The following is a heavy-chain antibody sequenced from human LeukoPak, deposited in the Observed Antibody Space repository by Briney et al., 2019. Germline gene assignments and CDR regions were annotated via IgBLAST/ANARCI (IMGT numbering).Heavy chain of an antibody. Sequence: SETLSLTCAVYGGSFSGYYWSWIRQPPGKGLEWIGEINHSGSTNYNPSLKSRVTISVDTSKNQFSLKLSSVTAADTAVYYCARYCSCGSCYGFNWGQGTLVTVSS. J-gene: IGHJ4*02. D-gene: IGHD2-15*01. CDR3: ARYCSCGSCYGFN. CDR2: INHSGST. CDR1: GGSFSGYY. V-gene: IGHV4-34*01.